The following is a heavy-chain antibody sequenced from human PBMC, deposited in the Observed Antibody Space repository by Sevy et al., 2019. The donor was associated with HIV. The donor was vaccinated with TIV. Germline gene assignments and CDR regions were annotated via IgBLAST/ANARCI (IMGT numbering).Heavy chain of an antibody. V-gene: IGHV4-59*01. CDR2: IYYSGST. Sequence: SETLSLTCTVSGGSISSYYWSWIRQPPGKGLEWIGYIYYSGSTNYNPSLKSRVTISVDTSKNQFSLKLSSVTAADTAVYYSARDRGNYYDSSGYYLRIGAFDIWGQGTMVTVSS. CDR3: ARDRGNYYDSSGYYLRIGAFDI. CDR1: GGSISSYY. J-gene: IGHJ3*02. D-gene: IGHD3-22*01.